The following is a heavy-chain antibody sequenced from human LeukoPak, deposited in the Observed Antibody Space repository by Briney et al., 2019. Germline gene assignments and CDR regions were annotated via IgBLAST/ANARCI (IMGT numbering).Heavy chain of an antibody. CDR1: GGTFSSYA. V-gene: IGHV1-69*13. CDR3: ARGIITIFGVVINNYYYYGMDV. Sequence: SVKVSCKASGGTFSSYAISWVRQAPGQGLEWMGGIIPIFGTANYAQKFQGRVAITADESTSTAYMELSSLRSEDTAVYYCARGIITIFGVVINNYYYYGMDVWGQGTTVTVSS. D-gene: IGHD3-3*01. CDR2: IIPIFGTA. J-gene: IGHJ6*02.